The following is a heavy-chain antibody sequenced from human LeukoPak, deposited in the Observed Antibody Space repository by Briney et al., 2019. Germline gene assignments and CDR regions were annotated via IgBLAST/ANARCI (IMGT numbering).Heavy chain of an antibody. CDR1: GFTLRSYA. V-gene: IGHV3-23*01. CDR3: ASPGRTDAFDI. CDR2: ISASGGNT. Sequence: GGSLRLSCAASGFTLRSYAMIWVRQTPGKGLEWVSGISASGGNTNYADSVKGRFTISRDNAKSTLYLKMNSLRAEDTAVYYCASPGRTDAFDIWGQGTMVTVSS. J-gene: IGHJ3*02.